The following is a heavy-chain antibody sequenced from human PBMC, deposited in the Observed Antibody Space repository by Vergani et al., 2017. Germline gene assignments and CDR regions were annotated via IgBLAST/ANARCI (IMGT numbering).Heavy chain of an antibody. CDR3: ARHQVNYFDVAFDI. V-gene: IGHV5-51*01. CDR1: GYSFPTYW. Sequence: EVQLVQSGAEVNKPGESLKISCKGSGYSFPTYWIAWVRQMPGKGLEWMGIIYPGDSDTRYSPSFQGQVTISADKSISTAYLQWSSLKASDTAMYYCARHQVNYFDVAFDIWGQGTMVTVSS. CDR2: IYPGDSDT. J-gene: IGHJ3*02. D-gene: IGHD3-22*01.